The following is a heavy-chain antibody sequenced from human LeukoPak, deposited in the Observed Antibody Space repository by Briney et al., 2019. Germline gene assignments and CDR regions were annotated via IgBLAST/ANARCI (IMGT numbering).Heavy chain of an antibody. V-gene: IGHV3-48*04. J-gene: IGHJ4*02. D-gene: IGHD3-3*01. Sequence: GGSLRLSCAASGFIFSTYSMNWVRQAPGKGLEWVSYISSDSSAKYYAGSVEGRFTISRDNSKNTLYLQMNSLRADDTAVYYCAKDQAGYNFWSDSWGQGTLVTVSS. CDR3: AKDQAGYNFWSDS. CDR1: GFIFSTYS. CDR2: ISSDSSAK.